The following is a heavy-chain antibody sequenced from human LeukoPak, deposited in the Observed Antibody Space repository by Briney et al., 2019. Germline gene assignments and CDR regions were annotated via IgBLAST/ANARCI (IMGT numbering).Heavy chain of an antibody. CDR3: ARGGNPQQLPMGYYFDY. V-gene: IGHV4-31*03. J-gene: IGHJ4*02. CDR1: GGSMSSSSYY. Sequence: KPSETLSLTCTVSGGSMSSSSYYWSWIRQHPGKGLEWIGYIYYSGSTYYNPSLKSRVTISVDTSKNQFSLKLSSVTAADTAVYYCARGGNPQQLPMGYYFDYWGQGTLVTVSS. D-gene: IGHD6-13*01. CDR2: IYYSGST.